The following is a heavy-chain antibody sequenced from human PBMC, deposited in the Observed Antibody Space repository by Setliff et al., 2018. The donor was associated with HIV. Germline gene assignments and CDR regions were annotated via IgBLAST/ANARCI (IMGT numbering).Heavy chain of an antibody. Sequence: SVKVSCKASGGTLNDYAVTWVRQAPGQGLDVVGEIIPLFGTRNYVQRFQGRIAITTDESTATAYMDLSGLTSEDTAMYYCAFAIYRSGSYSFIFDYWGQGTLVTVSS. CDR2: IIPLFGTR. CDR1: GGTLNDYA. J-gene: IGHJ4*02. CDR3: AFAIYRSGSYSFIFDY. V-gene: IGHV1-69*05. D-gene: IGHD3-10*01.